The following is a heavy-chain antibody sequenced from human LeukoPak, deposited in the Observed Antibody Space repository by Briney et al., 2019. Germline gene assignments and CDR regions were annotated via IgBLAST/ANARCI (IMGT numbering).Heavy chain of an antibody. Sequence: SETLSLTCTVSGGSISSYYWSWIRQPPGKGLEWIVYIYYNGSTNYNPSLKSRVTISVDTSKNQFSLKLSSVTAADTAVYYCARLRFTDYYYYGMDVWGQGTTVAVS. CDR1: GGSISSYY. CDR3: ARLRFTDYYYYGMDV. J-gene: IGHJ6*02. CDR2: IYYNGST. D-gene: IGHD3-10*01. V-gene: IGHV4-59*08.